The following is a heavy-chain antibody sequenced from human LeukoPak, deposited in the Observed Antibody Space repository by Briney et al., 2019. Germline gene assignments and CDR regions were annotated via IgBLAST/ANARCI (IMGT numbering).Heavy chain of an antibody. D-gene: IGHD3-3*01. J-gene: IGHJ6*02. CDR1: GFSFSSYA. Sequence: GGSLRLSCAASGFSFSSYAMHWVRQAPGKGLEWVAVISYDGSNKYYADSVKGRFTISRDNSKNTLYLQMNSLRAEDTAVYYCAKDGSGYDFWSGYYISYYYGMDVWGQGTTVTVSS. V-gene: IGHV3-30*04. CDR3: AKDGSGYDFWSGYYISYYYGMDV. CDR2: ISYDGSNK.